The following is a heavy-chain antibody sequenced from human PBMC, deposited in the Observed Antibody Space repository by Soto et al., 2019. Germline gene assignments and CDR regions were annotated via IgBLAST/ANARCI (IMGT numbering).Heavy chain of an antibody. CDR2: ISSSSSYI. J-gene: IGHJ6*02. CDR3: AREGGSYYYYYGMDV. V-gene: IGHV3-21*01. Sequence: GGSLRLSCAASGFTFSSYSMNWVHQAPGKGLEWVSSISSSSSYIYYADSVKGRFTISRDNAKNSLYLQMNSLRAEDTAVYYCAREGGSYYYYYGMDVWGQGTTVTVSS. D-gene: IGHD1-26*01. CDR1: GFTFSSYS.